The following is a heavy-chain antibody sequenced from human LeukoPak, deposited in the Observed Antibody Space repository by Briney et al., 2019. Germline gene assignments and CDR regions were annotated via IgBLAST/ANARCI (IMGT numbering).Heavy chain of an antibody. V-gene: IGHV1-8*03. CDR2: MNPNSGNT. Sequence: ASVKVSCKASGYTFTSYDINWVRQATGQGLEWMGWMNPNSGNTGYAQKFQGRVTITRNTSISTAYMELSSLRSEDTAVYYCARGIAALRYYYYMDVWGKGTTVTVSS. CDR3: ARGIAALRYYYYMDV. D-gene: IGHD6-6*01. J-gene: IGHJ6*03. CDR1: GYTFTSYD.